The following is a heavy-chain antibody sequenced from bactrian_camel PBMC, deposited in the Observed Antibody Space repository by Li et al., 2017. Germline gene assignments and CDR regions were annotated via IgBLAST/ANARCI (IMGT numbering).Heavy chain of an antibody. D-gene: IGHD3*01. CDR1: GYTESSRYC. CDR2: IYNDGSSP. J-gene: IGHJ4*01. Sequence: VQLVESGGGSVQAGGSLRLSCAASGYTESSRYCLAWFRQAPGKGLEWVSSIYNDGSSPDYADSVKGRFTISRDNAKRMLYLQLNSLKTEDTAMYYCAIGRMVSTTQSQGTQVTVS. V-gene: IGHV3S6*01.